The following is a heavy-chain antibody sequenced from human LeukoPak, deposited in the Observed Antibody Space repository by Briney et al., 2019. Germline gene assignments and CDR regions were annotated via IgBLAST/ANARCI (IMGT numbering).Heavy chain of an antibody. J-gene: IGHJ4*02. CDR1: GGTFSSYA. CDR2: IIPIFGTA. Sequence: SVKVSCKASGGTFSSYAISWVRQAPGQGLEWMGRIIPIFGTANYAQKFQGRVTITTDESTSTAYMELSSLRSEDTAVYYCASGRGAYSYGYENFDYWGQGTLVTVSS. CDR3: ASGRGAYSYGYENFDY. V-gene: IGHV1-69*05. D-gene: IGHD5-18*01.